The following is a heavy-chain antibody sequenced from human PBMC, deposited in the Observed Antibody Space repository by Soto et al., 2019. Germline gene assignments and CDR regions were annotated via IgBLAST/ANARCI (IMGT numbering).Heavy chain of an antibody. D-gene: IGHD6-19*01. CDR1: GGSINNHY. CDR3: ARMGGSSGFAGDY. V-gene: IGHV2-70*11. J-gene: IGHJ4*02. CDR2: IDWDDDK. Sequence: TLSLPCTVSGGSINNHYWSWIRQPPGKALEWLARIDWDDDKYYSTSLKTRLTISKDTSKNQVVLTMTNMDPVDTATYYCARMGGSSGFAGDYWGQGTLVTVSS.